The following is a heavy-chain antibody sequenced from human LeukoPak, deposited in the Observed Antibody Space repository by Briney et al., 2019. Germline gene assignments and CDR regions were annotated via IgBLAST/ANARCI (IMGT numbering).Heavy chain of an antibody. J-gene: IGHJ6*03. CDR2: ISSGGAYT. V-gene: IGHV3-21*01. Sequence: SGGSLRLSCTGSGFIFSSYGLFWVRQAPGKELEWVSAISSGGAYTYYADSVKGRFTISRDNALNSVSLQMNGLRAEDTAIYYCARDPEVPDYYSYMDVWGKGTTVTVSS. CDR1: GFIFSSYG. CDR3: ARDPEVPDYYSYMDV.